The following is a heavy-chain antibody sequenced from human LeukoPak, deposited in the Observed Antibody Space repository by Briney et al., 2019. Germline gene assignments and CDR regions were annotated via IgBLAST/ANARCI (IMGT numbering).Heavy chain of an antibody. D-gene: IGHD3-22*01. Sequence: ASVKVSCKASHYTFTTYGISWVRQAPAQGLEWMGWIRADNGNTDYAQKFQGSVTMTTDTSTSTAYMELRSLRSDDTAVYYCARDLGYYDNGGSDYGMDVWGQGTTVTVSS. J-gene: IGHJ6*02. CDR2: IRADNGNT. V-gene: IGHV1-18*01. CDR1: HYTFTTYG. CDR3: ARDLGYYDNGGSDYGMDV.